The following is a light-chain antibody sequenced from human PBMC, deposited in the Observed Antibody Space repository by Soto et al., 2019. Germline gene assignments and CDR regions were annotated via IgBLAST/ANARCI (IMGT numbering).Light chain of an antibody. Sequence: QSVLTQPASVSGSPGQSITISCTGTSNDVGGYNLVSWYQQHPGKAPKLIIYEVTKRPSGVSNRFSGSKSGNTASLTISGLQAEDEADYSCFSYAGNSGVFGPGTKVTVL. CDR2: EVT. CDR3: FSYAGNSGV. V-gene: IGLV2-23*02. J-gene: IGLJ1*01. CDR1: SNDVGGYNL.